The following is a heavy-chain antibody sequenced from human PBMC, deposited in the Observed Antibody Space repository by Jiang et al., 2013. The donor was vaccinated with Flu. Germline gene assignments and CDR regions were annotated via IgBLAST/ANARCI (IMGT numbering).Heavy chain of an antibody. V-gene: IGHV3-30*01. D-gene: IGHD2-15*01. CDR1: FTFSSYA. CDR2: ISYDGSNK. Sequence: FTFSSYAMHWVRQAPGKGLEWVAVISYDGSNKYYADSVKGRFTISRDNSKNTLYLQMNSLRAEDTAVYYCARDPRYCSGGSCYPNYFDYWGQGTLVTVSS. CDR3: ARDPRYCSGGSCYPNYFDY. J-gene: IGHJ4*02.